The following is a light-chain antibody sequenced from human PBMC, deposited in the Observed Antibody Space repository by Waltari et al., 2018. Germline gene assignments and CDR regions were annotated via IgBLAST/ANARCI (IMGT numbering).Light chain of an antibody. CDR1: SSDVGGYNY. V-gene: IGLV2-14*01. CDR2: EVS. Sequence: QSALTQPASVSGSPGQSITISCTGTSSDVGGYNYVSWYQQHPGKAPKLMLYEVSNRPSGGANRFSGSKAGNTASLTISGLQAEDEADYYCSSYTSSSTYVVFGGGTKLTVL. CDR3: SSYTSSSTYVV. J-gene: IGLJ2*01.